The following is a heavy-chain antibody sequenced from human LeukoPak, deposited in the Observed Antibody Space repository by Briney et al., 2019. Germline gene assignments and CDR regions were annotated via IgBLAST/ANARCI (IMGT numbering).Heavy chain of an antibody. D-gene: IGHD3-16*01. CDR2: INHSGST. J-gene: IGHJ5*02. V-gene: IGHV4-34*01. CDR3: AREPQGDNWFDP. CDR1: GGSFSGYY. Sequence: SETLSLTCAVYGGSFSGYYWSWIRQPPGKGLEWIGEINHSGSTNYNPSLKSRVTISVDTSKNQFSLKLSSVTAADTAVYYCAREPQGDNWFDPWGQGTLVTVSS.